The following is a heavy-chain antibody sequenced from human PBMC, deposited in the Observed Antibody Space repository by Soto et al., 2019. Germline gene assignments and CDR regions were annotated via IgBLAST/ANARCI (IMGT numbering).Heavy chain of an antibody. CDR2: IYYSGST. D-gene: IGHD3-16*01. CDR1: GGSISSYY. CDR3: ARVWGYAFDY. Sequence: SETLSLTCTVSGGSISSYYWSWVRQPPGKGLEWIGSIYYSGSTYYNPSLKSRVTISVDTSKNQFSLKLSSVTAADTAVYYCARVWGYAFDYWGQGTLVTVSS. V-gene: IGHV4-39*01. J-gene: IGHJ4*02.